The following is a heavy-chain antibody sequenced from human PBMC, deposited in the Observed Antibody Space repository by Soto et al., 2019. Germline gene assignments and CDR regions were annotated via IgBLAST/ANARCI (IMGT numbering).Heavy chain of an antibody. V-gene: IGHV1-2*06. CDR3: AREGAVAIAAAGSIQNWFDP. CDR2: INPNNGDT. CDR1: GYFFTSHY. D-gene: IGHD6-13*01. J-gene: IGHJ5*02. Sequence: GASVKVSCKTSGYFFTSHYIHWVRLAPGRGLEWMGRINPNNGDTNSPQKFQGRVTMTRDTSISTAYMELSRLRSDDTAVYYCAREGAVAIAAAGSIQNWFDPWGQGTLVTVSS.